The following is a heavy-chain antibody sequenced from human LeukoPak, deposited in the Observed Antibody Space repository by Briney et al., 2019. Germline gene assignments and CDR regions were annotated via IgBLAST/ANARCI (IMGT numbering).Heavy chain of an antibody. CDR3: ARARSGYYYDY. CDR1: GFTFSDFW. V-gene: IGHV3-7*03. D-gene: IGHD3-22*01. Sequence: PGGSLRLSCAASGFTFSDFWMGWVRQAPGKGLEWVANIKKDGGGKYYLDSMKGRFTISKDNAKNSLYLQINTLRADDTAVYYCARARSGYYYDYWGQGTLVTVSS. CDR2: IKKDGGGK. J-gene: IGHJ4*02.